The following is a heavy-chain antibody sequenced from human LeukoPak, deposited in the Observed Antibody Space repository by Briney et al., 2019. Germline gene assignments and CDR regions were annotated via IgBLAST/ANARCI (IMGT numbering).Heavy chain of an antibody. V-gene: IGHV1-2*02. CDR2: INPNSGGT. CDR1: GYTFTGYY. J-gene: IGHJ5*02. D-gene: IGHD2-2*02. Sequence: GASVKVSCKASGYTFTGYYMHWVRQAPGQGLEWMGWINPNSGGTNYAQKFQGRVTMTRDTSISTAYMELSRLRSDDTAVYYCARRYCSSTSWYINWFDPWGQGTLVTVSS. CDR3: ARRYCSSTSWYINWFDP.